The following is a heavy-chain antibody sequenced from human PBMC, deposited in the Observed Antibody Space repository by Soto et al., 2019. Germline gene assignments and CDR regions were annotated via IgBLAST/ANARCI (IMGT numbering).Heavy chain of an antibody. D-gene: IGHD3-22*01. CDR1: GGTFSSYA. Sequence: QVPLVQSGAEVKKPGSSVKVSCKASGGTFSSYAISWVRQAPGQGLEWMGGIIPIFGTANYAQKFQGRVTITADESTSTAYMELSSLRSEDTAVYYCARASYYDSSGYYIRGGMDVWGQGTTVTVSS. CDR2: IIPIFGTA. CDR3: ARASYYDSSGYYIRGGMDV. V-gene: IGHV1-69*01. J-gene: IGHJ6*02.